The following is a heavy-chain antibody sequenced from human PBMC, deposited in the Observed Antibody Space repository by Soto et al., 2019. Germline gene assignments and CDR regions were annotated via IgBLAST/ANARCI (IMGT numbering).Heavy chain of an antibody. CDR1: GFTFSSYA. J-gene: IGHJ6*04. CDR3: AKDRDGSGLYGMDV. D-gene: IGHD3-10*01. Sequence: GGSLRLSCAASGFTFSSYAMSWVRQAPGKGLEWVSAISGSGGSTYYADSVKGRFNISRDNSKNTLYLQRNSVRAEDTAVYYCAKDRDGSGLYGMDVWGKGTTVTVSS. V-gene: IGHV3-23*01. CDR2: ISGSGGST.